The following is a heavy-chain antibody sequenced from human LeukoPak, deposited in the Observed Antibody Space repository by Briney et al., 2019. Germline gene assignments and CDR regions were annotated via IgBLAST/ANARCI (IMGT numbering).Heavy chain of an antibody. CDR2: INPNSGGT. CDR3: ARDLGIPAAIQMWFDP. V-gene: IGHV1-2*02. D-gene: IGHD2-2*01. CDR1: GYTFTGYY. Sequence: ASVKVSCEASGYTFTGYYMHWVRQAPGQGLEWMGWINPNSGGTNYAQKFQGRVTMTRDTSISTAYMELSRLRSDDTAVYYCARDLGIPAAIQMWFDPWGQGTLVTVSS. J-gene: IGHJ5*02.